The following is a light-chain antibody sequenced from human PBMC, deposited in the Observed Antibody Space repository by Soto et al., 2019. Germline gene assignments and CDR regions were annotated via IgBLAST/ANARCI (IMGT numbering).Light chain of an antibody. CDR2: ATS. Sequence: ENVLTQSPGTLSLSPGERATLSCRASQNVISSYLAWYQQKPGQAPSLLVYATSSRAASIPDRFSGSGSGTDFTLTISRLEPEDLAVYYCQQYDSSHLTFGGGTKVEIK. CDR3: QQYDSSHLT. V-gene: IGKV3-20*01. CDR1: QNVISSY. J-gene: IGKJ4*01.